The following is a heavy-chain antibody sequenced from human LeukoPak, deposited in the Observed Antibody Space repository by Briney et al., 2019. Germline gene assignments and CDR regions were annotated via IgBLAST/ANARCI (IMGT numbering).Heavy chain of an antibody. CDR1: GFTFSSYW. CDR2: INSNGSST. CDR3: ARDYYYYYMDV. J-gene: IGHJ6*03. V-gene: IGHV3-74*01. Sequence: VGSLRLSCAASGFTFSSYWMHWVRQAPGKGLVWVSRINSNGSSTSYADSVKGRFTISRDNAKNTLYLQMNSLRAEDTAVYYCARDYYYYYMDVWGKGTTVTVSS.